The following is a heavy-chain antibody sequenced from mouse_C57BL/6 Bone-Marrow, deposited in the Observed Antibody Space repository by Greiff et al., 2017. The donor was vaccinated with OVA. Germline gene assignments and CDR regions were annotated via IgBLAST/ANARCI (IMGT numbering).Heavy chain of an antibody. CDR1: GYTFTSYG. D-gene: IGHD2-5*01. J-gene: IGHJ4*01. CDR3: ARSGGYCSKDYYAMDY. Sequence: VKLVESGAELARPGASVKLSCKASGYTFTSYGISWVKQRTGQGLEWIGEIYPRSGNTYYNEKFKGKATLTADKSSSTAYMELRSLTSEDSAVYFCARSGGYCSKDYYAMDYWGQGTSVTVSS. CDR2: IYPRSGNT. V-gene: IGHV1-81*01.